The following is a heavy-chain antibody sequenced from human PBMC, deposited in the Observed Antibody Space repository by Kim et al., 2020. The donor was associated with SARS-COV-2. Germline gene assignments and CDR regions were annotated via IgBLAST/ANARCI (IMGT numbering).Heavy chain of an antibody. CDR1: GGSFSGYY. J-gene: IGHJ5*02. V-gene: IGHV4-34*01. CDR2: INHSGST. Sequence: SETLSLTCAVYGGSFSGYYWSWIRQPPGKGLEWIGEINHSGSTNYNPSLKSRVTISVDTSKNQFSLKLSSVTAADTAVYYCARGSGITMVRGGDWFDPWGQGTLVTVSS. CDR3: ARGSGITMVRGGDWFDP. D-gene: IGHD3-10*01.